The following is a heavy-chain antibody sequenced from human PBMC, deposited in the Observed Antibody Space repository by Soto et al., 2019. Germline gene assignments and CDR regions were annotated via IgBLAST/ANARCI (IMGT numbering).Heavy chain of an antibody. CDR1: GGTFSSYT. Sequence: ASVKVSCKASGGTFSSYTISWVRQAPGQGLEWMGRIIPILGIANYAQKFQGRVTITADKSTKDTSKNQVVLTMTNMDPVDTATYYCAHRDYANWFDPWGQGTLVTVSS. CDR2: IIPILGIA. CDR3: ATYYCAHRDYANWFDP. V-gene: IGHV1-69*02. J-gene: IGHJ5*02. D-gene: IGHD5-18*01.